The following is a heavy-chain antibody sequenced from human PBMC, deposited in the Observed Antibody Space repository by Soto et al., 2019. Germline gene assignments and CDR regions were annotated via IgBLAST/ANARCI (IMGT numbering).Heavy chain of an antibody. CDR2: IDPSDSYT. CDR1: GYSFTSYW. J-gene: IGHJ4*02. Sequence: PGESLKISCKGSGYSFTSYWISWVRQMPGKGLEWMGRIDPSDSYTNYSPSFQGHVTISAGKSISTAYLQWSSLKASDTAMYYCAISPILYCSSTSCYKTHDYWGQGTLVTVSS. V-gene: IGHV5-10-1*01. CDR3: AISPILYCSSTSCYKTHDY. D-gene: IGHD2-2*02.